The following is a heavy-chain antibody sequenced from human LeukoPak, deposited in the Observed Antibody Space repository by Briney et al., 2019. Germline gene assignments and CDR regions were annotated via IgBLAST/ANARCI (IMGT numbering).Heavy chain of an antibody. J-gene: IGHJ6*02. CDR2: ISSSSSYI. CDR1: GFTFSSYS. CDR3: ARLPAAIPIYYGMDV. V-gene: IGHV3-21*01. Sequence: GGSLRLSCEASGFTFSSYSMNWVRQAPGKGLEWVSSISSSSSYIYYADSLKGRFTISRDNAKNSLYLQMSSLRAEDTAVYYCARLPAAIPIYYGMDVWGQGTTVTVSS. D-gene: IGHD2-2*01.